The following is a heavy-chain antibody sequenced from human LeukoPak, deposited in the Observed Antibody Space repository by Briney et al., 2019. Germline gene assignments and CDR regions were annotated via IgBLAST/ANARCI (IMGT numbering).Heavy chain of an antibody. J-gene: IGHJ4*02. D-gene: IGHD5-24*01. V-gene: IGHV4-39*07. Sequence: SETLSLTCTVSGGSISSYYWGWIRQPPGKGLEWIGSIYYNGNTYYNPSLKSRVTISVDTSKNQFSLKLSSVTAADTAVYFCARTRDGYNSEPIDYWGQGTLVTVSS. CDR2: IYYNGNT. CDR1: GGSISSYY. CDR3: ARTRDGYNSEPIDY.